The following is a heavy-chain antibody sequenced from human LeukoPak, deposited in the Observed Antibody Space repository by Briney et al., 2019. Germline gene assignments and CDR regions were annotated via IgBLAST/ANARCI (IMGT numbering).Heavy chain of an antibody. J-gene: IGHJ4*02. D-gene: IGHD2-8*01. CDR3: ARVQGFSVYFDY. V-gene: IGHV1-3*04. CDR1: GYTFTNHP. CDR2: IDTDNGNT. Sequence: ASVKVSCKASGYTFTNHPIHWVRQAPGQRLEWMGWIDTDNGNTKCSRKFQGRVIFTRDKSADTAYMELGSLRSEDTALYYCARVQGFSVYFDYWGQGTLVTVSS.